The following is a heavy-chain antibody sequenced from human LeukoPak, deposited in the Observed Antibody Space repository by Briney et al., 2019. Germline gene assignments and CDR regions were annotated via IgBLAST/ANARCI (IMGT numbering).Heavy chain of an antibody. CDR3: AKPLGVGALSYYYMDV. CDR1: GFTFSSYG. CDR2: IRYDGSNK. Sequence: GGSLRLSCAASGFTFSSYGMHWVRQAPGKGLEWVAFIRYDGSNKYYADSVKGRFTISRDNSKNTLYLQMNSLRAEDTAVYYCAKPLGVGALSYYYMDVWGKGTTVTISS. J-gene: IGHJ6*03. V-gene: IGHV3-30*02. D-gene: IGHD1-26*01.